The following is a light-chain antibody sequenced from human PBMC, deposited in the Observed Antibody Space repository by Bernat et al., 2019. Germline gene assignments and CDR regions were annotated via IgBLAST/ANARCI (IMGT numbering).Light chain of an antibody. CDR1: QSLLHSNGYNY. Sequence: DIVMTQSPLSLPVTPGEPASISCRSSQSLLHSNGYNYLDWYLQKPGQSPQLLIYLGSNRASGVPDRFSGSGSGTDFTLKISRVEAEDVGVYYCIKDTATTQIYTFGQGTKLEIK. V-gene: IGKV2-28*01. CDR2: LGS. J-gene: IGKJ2*01. CDR3: IKDTATTQIYT.